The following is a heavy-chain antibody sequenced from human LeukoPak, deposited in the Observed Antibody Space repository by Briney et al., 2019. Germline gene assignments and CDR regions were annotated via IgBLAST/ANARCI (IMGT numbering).Heavy chain of an antibody. CDR2: VDPEDGET. D-gene: IGHD3-22*01. V-gene: IGHV1-69-2*01. J-gene: IGHJ3*02. CDR3: ATAQPTYYYDSSGVAFDI. Sequence: ASVKISCKVSGYTFTDYYMHWVQQAPGKGLEWMGLVDPEDGETIYAEKFQGRVTITADTSTDTAYVELSSLRSEDTAVYYCATAQPTYYYDSSGVAFDIWGQGTMVTVSS. CDR1: GYTFTDYY.